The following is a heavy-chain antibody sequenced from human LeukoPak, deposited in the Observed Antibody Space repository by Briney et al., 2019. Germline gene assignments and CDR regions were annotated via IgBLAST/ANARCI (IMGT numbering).Heavy chain of an antibody. J-gene: IGHJ4*02. CDR3: ARPPHYYDTSGYSV. Sequence: SETLSLTCTVSGYSISTGYYWGWIRQPPGKGLEWIGYIYYSGSINYNPSLKSRVTISVDTSKNQFSLRLNSVTAADTAVYYCARPPHYYDTSGYSVWGQGTLVTVSS. D-gene: IGHD3-22*01. CDR2: IYYSGSI. CDR1: GYSISTGYY. V-gene: IGHV4-59*01.